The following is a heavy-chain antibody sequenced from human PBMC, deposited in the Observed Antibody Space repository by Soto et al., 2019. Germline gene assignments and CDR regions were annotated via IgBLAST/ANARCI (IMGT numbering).Heavy chain of an antibody. J-gene: IGHJ4*02. CDR3: ARVGGVAARTFDY. V-gene: IGHV4-59*01. CDR1: GGSINDFY. Sequence: SETLSLTCTVSGGSINDFYWSWIRQPPGKGLEWIGYIYYSGSTDYDPSLKGRVTISVDTSKNQFSLKLRSVTAADTAVYYCARVGGVAARTFDYWGQGTLVTVSS. D-gene: IGHD6-6*01. CDR2: IYYSGST.